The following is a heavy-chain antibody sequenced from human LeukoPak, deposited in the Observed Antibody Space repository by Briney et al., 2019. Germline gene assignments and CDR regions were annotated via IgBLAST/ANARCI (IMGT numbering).Heavy chain of an antibody. Sequence: GASVKVSCKASGYTFTSYDINWVRQATGQGLEWMGWMNPNSGNTGYAQKFQGRVTMTRNTSISTAYMELSSLRSEDTAVYYCARGLAYSSSWYYDYWGQGTLVTVSS. CDR3: ARGLAYSSSWYYDY. D-gene: IGHD6-13*01. V-gene: IGHV1-8*01. CDR2: MNPNSGNT. CDR1: GYTFTSYD. J-gene: IGHJ4*02.